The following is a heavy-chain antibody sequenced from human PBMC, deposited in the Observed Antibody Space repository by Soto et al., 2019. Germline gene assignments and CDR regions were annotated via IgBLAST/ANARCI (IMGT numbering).Heavy chain of an antibody. Sequence: GGSLRLSCTASGFTFGDYAMSWFRQAPGKGLEWVGFIRSKAYGGTTEYAASVKGRFTISRDDSKSIAYLQMNSLKTEDTAVYYCTSPLYGSGSYYYYYYGMDVWGQGTTVTVSS. D-gene: IGHD3-10*01. CDR2: IRSKAYGGTT. J-gene: IGHJ6*02. CDR1: GFTFGDYA. CDR3: TSPLYGSGSYYYYYYGMDV. V-gene: IGHV3-49*03.